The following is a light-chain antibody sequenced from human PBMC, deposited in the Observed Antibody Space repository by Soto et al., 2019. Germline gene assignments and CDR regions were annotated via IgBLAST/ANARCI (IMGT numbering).Light chain of an antibody. CDR1: QSLLHSNGYNY. CDR2: LGS. Sequence: DIVMTQSPLSLPVTPGEPASISCRSSQSLLHSNGYNYLDWYLQKPGQSPQLLIYLGSNRASGVPDRFSGSGSGTDFTLKISRVEAEDVGVYHCMQAPFGPGTKVDIK. V-gene: IGKV2-28*01. J-gene: IGKJ3*01. CDR3: MQAP.